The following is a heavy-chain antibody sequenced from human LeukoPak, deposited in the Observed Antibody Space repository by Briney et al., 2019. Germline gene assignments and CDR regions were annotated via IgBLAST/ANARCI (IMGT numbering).Heavy chain of an antibody. D-gene: IGHD3-16*01. V-gene: IGHV3-74*01. CDR2: INAKGSIV. J-gene: IGHJ4*02. CDR3: AREWGNSVLPLDY. Sequence: PGGSLRLSCAASGFTFSSYWMHWVRQGPGIGLVWVSRINAKGSIVNYADSVKGRFTISRDNTKSTLDLQMNSLRVEDTAVYFCAREWGNSVLPLDYWGQGTLVTVSP. CDR1: GFTFSSYW.